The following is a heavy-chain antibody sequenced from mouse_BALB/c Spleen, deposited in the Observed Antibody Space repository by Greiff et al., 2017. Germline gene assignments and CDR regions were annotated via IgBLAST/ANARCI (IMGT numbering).Heavy chain of an antibody. J-gene: IGHJ1*01. V-gene: IGHV3-6*02. CDR1: GYSITSGYY. CDR3: ARRLLRYFDV. Sequence: EVKLMESGPGLVKPSQSLSLTCSVTGYSITSGYYWNWIRQFPGNKLEWMGYISYDGSNNYNPSLKNRISITRDTSKNQFFLKLNSVTTEDTATYYCARRLLRYFDVWGAGTTVTVSS. D-gene: IGHD2-3*01. CDR2: ISYDGSN.